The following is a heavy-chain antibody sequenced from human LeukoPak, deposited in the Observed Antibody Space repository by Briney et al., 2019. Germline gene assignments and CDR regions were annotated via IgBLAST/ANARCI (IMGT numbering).Heavy chain of an antibody. CDR1: GFTFSSYG. J-gene: IGHJ5*02. Sequence: PGGSLRLSCAASGFTFSSYGMHWVRQAPGKGLEWVAVISYDGSNKYYADSVKGRFTISRDNSKNTLYLQMNSLRAEDTAVYYCAKPYDSKSIGWFDHWGQGTLVTVSS. V-gene: IGHV3-30*18. CDR2: ISYDGSNK. D-gene: IGHD3-22*01. CDR3: AKPYDSKSIGWFDH.